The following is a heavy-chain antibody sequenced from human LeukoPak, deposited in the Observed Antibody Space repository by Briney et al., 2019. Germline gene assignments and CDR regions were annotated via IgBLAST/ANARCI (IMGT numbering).Heavy chain of an antibody. V-gene: IGHV4-30-2*01. CDR3: ARGFRAAAGLGWFDP. D-gene: IGHD6-13*01. CDR1: GGSISSGGYY. J-gene: IGHJ5*02. CDR2: IYHSGST. Sequence: ASQTLSLTCTVSGGSISSGGYYWSWIRQPPGKGLEWIGYIYHSGSTYYNPSLKSRVTISVDRSKNQFSLKLSSVTAADTAVYYCARGFRAAAGLGWFDPWGQGTLVTVSS.